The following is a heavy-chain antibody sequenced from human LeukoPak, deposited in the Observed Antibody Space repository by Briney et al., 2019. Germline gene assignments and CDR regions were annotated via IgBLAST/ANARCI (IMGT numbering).Heavy chain of an antibody. D-gene: IGHD6-6*01. V-gene: IGHV3-7*01. CDR2: IRGDGGEK. CDR3: ARGGAARPDF. CDR1: GFTFSTYW. J-gene: IGHJ4*02. Sequence: GGSLRLSCAASGFTFSTYWMNWFRQTPGKGLEWVAKIRGDGGEKDHVASVKGRFTISRDNAKNSLYLQMNSLRVEDTAIYNCARGGAARPDFWGKGTLVTVSS.